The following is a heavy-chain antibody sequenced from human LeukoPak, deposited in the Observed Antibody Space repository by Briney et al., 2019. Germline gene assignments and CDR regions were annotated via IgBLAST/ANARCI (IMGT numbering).Heavy chain of an antibody. J-gene: IGHJ4*02. CDR2: IYYSGST. D-gene: IGHD3-10*01. Sequence: SETLSLTCTVSGRSISSYYWSWIRQPPGKGLEWIGYIYYSGSTNYNPSLKSRVTISLDTSKNHFSLKLSSVTAADTAVYYCAMAGGSGTYYVDYWGQGTLVTVSS. V-gene: IGHV4-59*01. CDR3: AMAGGSGTYYVDY. CDR1: GRSISSYY.